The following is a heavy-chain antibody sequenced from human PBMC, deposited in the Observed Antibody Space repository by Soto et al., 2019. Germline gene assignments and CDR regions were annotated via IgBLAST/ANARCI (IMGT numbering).Heavy chain of an antibody. CDR2: IWYDGSNK. D-gene: IGHD6-13*01. CDR1: GFTFSSYG. V-gene: IGHV3-33*01. J-gene: IGHJ6*02. Sequence: GGSLRLSCAASGFTFSSYGMHWVRQAPGKGLEWVAVIWYDGSNKYYADSVKGRFTISRDNSKNTLYLQMNSLRAEDTAVYYCARDAAAGTRGYYYYYGMDVWGQGTTVTVSS. CDR3: ARDAAAGTRGYYYYYGMDV.